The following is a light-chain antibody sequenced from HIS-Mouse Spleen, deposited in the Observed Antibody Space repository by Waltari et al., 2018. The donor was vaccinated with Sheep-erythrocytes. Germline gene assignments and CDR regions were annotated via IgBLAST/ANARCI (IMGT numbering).Light chain of an antibody. CDR3: MQALQTPYT. V-gene: IGKV2-28*01. CDR1: QGLLHSNGYNY. CDR2: LGS. Sequence: DIVMTQSPLFLPVTPGEPASISCRSSQGLLHSNGYNYLDWYLQKPGQSPQLLIYLGSNRASGVPDRFSGSGSGTDFTLKISRVEAEDVGVYYCMQALQTPYTFGQGTKLEIK. J-gene: IGKJ2*01.